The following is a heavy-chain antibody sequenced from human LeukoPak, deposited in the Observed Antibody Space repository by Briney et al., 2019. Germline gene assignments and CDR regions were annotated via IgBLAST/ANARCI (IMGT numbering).Heavy chain of an antibody. CDR3: ARDSSGGRYSEDWFDP. CDR1: GGSISSSNW. J-gene: IGHJ5*02. D-gene: IGHD5-18*01. V-gene: IGHV4-4*02. CDR2: IYHSGST. Sequence: SETLSLTCAVSGGSISSSNWWSWVRQPPGKGLEWIGEIYHSGSTNYNPSLKSRVTISVDKSKNQFSLKLSSVTAADTAVYYCARDSSGGRYSEDWFDPWGQGTLVTVSS.